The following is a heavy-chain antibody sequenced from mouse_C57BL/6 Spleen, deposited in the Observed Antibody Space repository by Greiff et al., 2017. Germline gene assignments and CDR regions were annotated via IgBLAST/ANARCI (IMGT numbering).Heavy chain of an antibody. CDR2: INPYNGGT. CDR1: GYTFTDYY. D-gene: IGHD2-3*01. V-gene: IGHV1-19*01. Sequence: VQLQQSGPVLVKPGASVKMSCKASGYTFTDYYMNWVKQSHGKSLEWIGVINPYNGGTSYNQKFKGKATLTVDKSSSTAYMELNSLTSEDSAVYYCARFRDGFAYWGQGTLVTVSA. CDR3: ARFRDGFAY. J-gene: IGHJ3*01.